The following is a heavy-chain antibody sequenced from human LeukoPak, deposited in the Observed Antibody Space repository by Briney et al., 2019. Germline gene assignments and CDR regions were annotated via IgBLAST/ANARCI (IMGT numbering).Heavy chain of an antibody. J-gene: IGHJ2*01. CDR3: AKRIAGSATGVWWYLDL. CDR2: IIPIFGTA. V-gene: IGHV1-69*13. CDR1: GGTFSSYA. D-gene: IGHD6-13*01. Sequence: SVKVSCKASGGTFSSYAISWVRQAPGQGLEWMGGIIPIFGTANYAQKFQGRVTITADESTSTAYMELSSLRAEDTAMYYCAKRIAGSATGVWWYLDLWGRGTLVTVSS.